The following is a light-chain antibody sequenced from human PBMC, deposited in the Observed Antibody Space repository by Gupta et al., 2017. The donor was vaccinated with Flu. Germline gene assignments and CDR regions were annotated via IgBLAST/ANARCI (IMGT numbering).Light chain of an antibody. CDR2: DDS. J-gene: IGLJ2*01. V-gene: IGLV3-21*02. CDR3: QVWDRSTNHWK. Sequence: SSVLTQPPSVSVSPGQTASITCGGNDIASRGVHWYQQRPGQAPVLVVYDDSDRPSGIPERFSGSNSGNTATLTINRVEAGEEADYYCQVWDRSTNHWKFGGGTKLTV. CDR1: DIASRG.